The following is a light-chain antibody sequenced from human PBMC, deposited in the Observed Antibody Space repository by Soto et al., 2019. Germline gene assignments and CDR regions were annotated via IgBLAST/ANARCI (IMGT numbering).Light chain of an antibody. CDR2: DAS. CDR3: QQRSNWPPIT. J-gene: IGKJ5*01. V-gene: IGKV3-11*01. Sequence: EIVLTQSPATLSLSPGERSTLSCTPSQSIINNLAWYQQKPGQVPRLLIYDASNRAAGIPARFSGSGFGTDFTLTISSLEPEDAAVYYCQQRSNWPPITFGQGTRLEIK. CDR1: QSIINN.